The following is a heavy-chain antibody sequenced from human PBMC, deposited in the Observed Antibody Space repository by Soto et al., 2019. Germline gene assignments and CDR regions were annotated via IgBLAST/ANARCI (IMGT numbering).Heavy chain of an antibody. CDR2: INAGNGNT. J-gene: IGHJ4*02. CDR3: ARDYLVVRHRVIDY. V-gene: IGHV1-3*01. Sequence: ASVKVSCKASGYTFTSYARHWVRQAPGQRLEWMGWINAGNGNTKYSQKFKGRFTITRDTSESTVYMEMSSLRAEDTAVYYCARDYLVVRHRVIDYWGQGTLVTVSS. CDR1: GYTFTSYA. D-gene: IGHD2-2*01.